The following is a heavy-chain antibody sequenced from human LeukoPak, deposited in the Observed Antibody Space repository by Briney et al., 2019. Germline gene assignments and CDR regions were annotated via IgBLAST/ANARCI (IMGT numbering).Heavy chain of an antibody. CDR2: ISASGKT. V-gene: IGHV4-61*02. J-gene: IGHJ4*02. Sequence: NTSETLSLTCTVSGGSINSGGYYWSWIRQSAGKGLEWIGRISASGKTNYNPSLEDRVTISVDTSKNQFSLKLRSVTAADTAVYYCARAGYNWNFDYWGQGTLVTVSS. CDR1: GGSINSGGYY. CDR3: ARAGYNWNFDY. D-gene: IGHD1-1*01.